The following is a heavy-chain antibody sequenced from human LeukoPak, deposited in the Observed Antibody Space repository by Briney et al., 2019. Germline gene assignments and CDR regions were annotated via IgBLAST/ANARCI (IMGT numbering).Heavy chain of an antibody. D-gene: IGHD3-22*01. V-gene: IGHV3-15*01. J-gene: IGHJ4*02. CDR3: TTGNYDSSGYYHQSGY. Sequence: GGSLRLSCAASGFTFSNAWMSWVRQAPGKGLEWVGRIKSKTDGGTTDYAAPVKGRFTISRDDSKNTLYLQMNSLKTEDTAVYYCTTGNYDSSGYYHQSGYWGQGTLVTVSS. CDR1: GFTFSNAW. CDR2: IKSKTDGGTT.